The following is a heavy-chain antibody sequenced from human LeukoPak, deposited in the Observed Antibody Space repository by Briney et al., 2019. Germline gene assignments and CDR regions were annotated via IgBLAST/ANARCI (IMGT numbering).Heavy chain of an antibody. CDR3: ARQAEGSSSGPYFFDY. CDR1: GGSITTSRYY. D-gene: IGHD5-18*01. J-gene: IGHJ4*02. Sequence: SETLSLTCTVSGGSITTSRYYWGWIRQPPGKVLEWIGSAFHGGNSYYNPSLKSRVPVSVDTSNNQFSLRLTSVTAADTALYYCARQAEGSSSGPYFFDYWGQGTLVTVSS. CDR2: AFHGGNS. V-gene: IGHV4-39*01.